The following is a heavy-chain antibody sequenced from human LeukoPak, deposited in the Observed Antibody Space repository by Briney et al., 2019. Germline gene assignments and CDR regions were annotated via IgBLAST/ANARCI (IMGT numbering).Heavy chain of an antibody. D-gene: IGHD3-22*01. CDR3: ARSRYSSGHYYLI. CDR1: GYSFTNYW. CDR2: IYPDDSES. Sequence: GESLKIYCEASGYSFTNYWIGWVRQMPGKGLEWMGIIYPDDSESKYSPSFQGQVTISADKSISTAYLQWSSLKASDTAMYYCARSRYSSGHYYLIWGQGTLVTVSS. V-gene: IGHV5-51*01. J-gene: IGHJ4*02.